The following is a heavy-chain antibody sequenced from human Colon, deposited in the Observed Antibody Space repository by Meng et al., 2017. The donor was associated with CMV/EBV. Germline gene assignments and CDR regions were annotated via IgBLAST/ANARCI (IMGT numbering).Heavy chain of an antibody. V-gene: IGHV3-53*01. Sequence: GESLKISCAASGVSVSTNIMNWVRQAPGKGLEWVSLIHASGTTYYADSVKGRFTISRDDSKNTLYLQMNSLRAEDTAMYYCARKPNYLGMDVWGHGTTVTVSS. J-gene: IGHJ6*02. CDR3: ARKPNYLGMDV. CDR1: GVSVSTNI. CDR2: IHASGTT.